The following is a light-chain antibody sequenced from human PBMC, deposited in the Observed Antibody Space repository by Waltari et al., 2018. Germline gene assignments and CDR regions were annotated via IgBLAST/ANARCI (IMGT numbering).Light chain of an antibody. CDR1: QGISNY. CDR3: QKYDSVPPCP. J-gene: IGKJ3*01. CDR2: AAS. Sequence: DIQMTQSPSSLSASVGDRVTITCRASQGISNYLAWYQQKPGKAPNLLIYAASTLQSGVPSRFSGSGYDTDFTLAISNLQPEDAATYYCQKYDSVPPCPFGPGTKVDIK. V-gene: IGKV1-27*01.